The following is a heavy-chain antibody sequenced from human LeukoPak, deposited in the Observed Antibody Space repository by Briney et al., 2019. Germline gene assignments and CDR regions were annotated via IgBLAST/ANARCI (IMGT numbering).Heavy chain of an antibody. CDR2: FDPGDGET. D-gene: IGHD6-6*01. CDR1: GYTLTELS. J-gene: IGHJ4*02. Sequence: GASVKVSCKVSGYTLTELSMHWVRQAPGKGLEWMGGFDPGDGETIYAQKFQGRVTMTEDTSTDTAYMELSSLRSEDTAVYYCATEPPSSREYREDYFDYWGQGTLVTVSS. CDR3: ATEPPSSREYREDYFDY. V-gene: IGHV1-24*01.